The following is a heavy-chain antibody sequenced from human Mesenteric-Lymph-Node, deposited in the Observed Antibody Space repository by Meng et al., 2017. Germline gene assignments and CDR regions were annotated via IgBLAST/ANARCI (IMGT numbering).Heavy chain of an antibody. Sequence: QQLVHGLVNPSRTLALACAIAGDSVCSNSAAWNWIRQSPSRGLEWLGRTYYRSKWDNDYAVSVKSRITNNPDTAKNQFSLQLNSVTPEDTAVYYCARVAVGISSFDYWGQGTLVTVSS. CDR1: GDSVCSNSAA. CDR2: TYYRSKWDN. J-gene: IGHJ4*02. CDR3: ARVAVGISSFDY. V-gene: IGHV6-1*01. D-gene: IGHD1-26*01.